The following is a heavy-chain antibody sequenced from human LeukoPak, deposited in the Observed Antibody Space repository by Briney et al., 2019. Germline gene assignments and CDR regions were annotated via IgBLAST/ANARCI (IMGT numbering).Heavy chain of an antibody. CDR2: IYTSGST. D-gene: IGHD6-19*01. Sequence: MPSETLSLTCAVYGGSFSGYYWSWIRQPAGKGLEWIGRIYTSGSTNYNPSLKSRVTMSVDTSKNQFSLKLSSVTAADTAVYYCAGGPAKQWLVPGGRAFDIWGQGTMVTVSS. J-gene: IGHJ3*02. V-gene: IGHV4-59*10. CDR1: GGSFSGYY. CDR3: AGGPAKQWLVPGGRAFDI.